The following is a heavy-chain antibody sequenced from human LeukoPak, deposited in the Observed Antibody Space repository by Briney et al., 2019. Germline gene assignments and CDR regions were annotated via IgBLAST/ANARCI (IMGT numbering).Heavy chain of an antibody. J-gene: IGHJ4*02. CDR1: GGSISSGSYY. V-gene: IGHV4-61*02. CDR2: IYTSGST. Sequence: SETLSLTCTVSGGSISSGSYYWSWIRQPAGKGLEWIGRIYTSGSTNYNPSLKSRVTMSVDTSKNQFSLNLRSVTPEDTAVYYCARNLIPEQLVLNFWGQGTLVTVSS. D-gene: IGHD6-13*01. CDR3: ARNLIPEQLVLNF.